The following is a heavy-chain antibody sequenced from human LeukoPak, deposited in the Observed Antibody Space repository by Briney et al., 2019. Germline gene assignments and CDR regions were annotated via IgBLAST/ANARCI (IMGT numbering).Heavy chain of an antibody. V-gene: IGHV3-23*01. Sequence: GGSLRLSCAASGFTFSSYAMSWVRQAPGKGLEWVSAISGSGGSTYYADSVKGRFTISRDNSKNTLYLQMDSLRAEDTAVYYCARDRGRPAVAGPCYGMGVWGQGTTVTVSS. CDR3: ARDRGRPAVAGPCYGMGV. CDR2: ISGSGGST. D-gene: IGHD6-19*01. CDR1: GFTFSSYA. J-gene: IGHJ6*02.